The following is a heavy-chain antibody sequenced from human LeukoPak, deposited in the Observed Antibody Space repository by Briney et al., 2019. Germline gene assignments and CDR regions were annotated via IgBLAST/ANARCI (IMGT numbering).Heavy chain of an antibody. D-gene: IGHD6-13*01. Sequence: PGGSLRLSCAASGXTFSSNWVYWARQAPGKGLVWVSRMNSDGSNTGYADSVKGRFTISRDNAKNKLYLQMNSLRAEDTAVYYCVTEYSRHFDIWGQGTMVTVSS. J-gene: IGHJ3*02. CDR3: VTEYSRHFDI. CDR1: GXTFSSNW. V-gene: IGHV3-74*01. CDR2: MNSDGSNT.